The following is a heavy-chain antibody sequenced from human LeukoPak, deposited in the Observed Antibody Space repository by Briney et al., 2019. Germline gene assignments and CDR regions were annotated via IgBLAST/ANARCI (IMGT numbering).Heavy chain of an antibody. D-gene: IGHD6-13*01. CDR1: GFTFSDYY. J-gene: IGHJ4*02. CDR2: ISRNSYT. CDR3: ARMGIAAVGAYYFDY. Sequence: GGSLRLSCAASGFTFSDYYMSWIRQAPGKGLEWVSYISRNSYTNYADSVKGRFTISRDNTKNSLYLQMASLRAEDTAVYYCARMGIAAVGAYYFDYWGQGTLVAVSS. V-gene: IGHV3-11*06.